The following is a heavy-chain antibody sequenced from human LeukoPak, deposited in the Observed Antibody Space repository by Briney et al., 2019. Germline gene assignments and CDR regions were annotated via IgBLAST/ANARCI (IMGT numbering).Heavy chain of an antibody. D-gene: IGHD5-12*01. CDR3: AREAGGYVPPFDY. V-gene: IGHV6-1*01. CDR1: GDSVSSNSAA. CDR2: TYYRSKWYN. J-gene: IGHJ4*02. Sequence: SQTLSLTCAISGDSVSSNSAAWTWIRQSPSRGLEWLGRTYYRSKWYNDYAVSVKSRITINPDTSKNQFSLQLNSVTPEDTAVYYCAREAGGYVPPFDYWGQGTLVTVSS.